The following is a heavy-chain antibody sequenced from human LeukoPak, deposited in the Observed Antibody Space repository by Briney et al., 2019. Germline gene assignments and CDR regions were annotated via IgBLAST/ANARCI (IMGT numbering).Heavy chain of an antibody. CDR3: ARGTFGVVISPAYYYYGMDV. D-gene: IGHD3-3*01. J-gene: IGHJ6*02. V-gene: IGHV3-30*03. CDR1: GFTFSNYG. Sequence: RPGRSLRLSCAASGFTFSNYGMHWVRQAPGKGLEWVAVISYDGSNKYYADSVKGRFTISRDNSKNTLYLQMNSLRPEDTAVYYCARGTFGVVISPAYYYYGMDVWGQGTTVTVSS. CDR2: ISYDGSNK.